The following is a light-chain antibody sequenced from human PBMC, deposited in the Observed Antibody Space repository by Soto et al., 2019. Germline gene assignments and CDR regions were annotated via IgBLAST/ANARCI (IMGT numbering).Light chain of an antibody. V-gene: IGLV2-11*01. J-gene: IGLJ3*02. CDR3: CSYAGSYTVKV. Sequence: QSALTQPRSVSGSPGQSVTISCTGTSSDVGAYDSVSWYQQHPGKAPKLIIYDVSTRPSGVTDRFSGSKSGNTASLTISGLQAEDEAEYHCCSYAGSYTVKVFGGGTKLTVL. CDR1: SSDVGAYDS. CDR2: DVS.